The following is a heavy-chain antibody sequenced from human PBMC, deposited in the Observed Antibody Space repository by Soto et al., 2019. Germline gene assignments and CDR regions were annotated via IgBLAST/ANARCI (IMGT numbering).Heavy chain of an antibody. CDR1: GGSISSYY. CDR2: IYYSGRT. CDR3: ARLIRSRNYYYYYYMDV. J-gene: IGHJ6*03. V-gene: IGHV4-59*01. Sequence: QVQLQESGPGLVKPSETLSLTCTVSGGSISSYYWSWIRQPPGKGLEWIGYIYYSGRTNYNPSLKSRVTISVDTSKNQFSRKLSSVTAADTAMYYCARLIRSRNYYYYYYMDVWGKGTTVTVSS. D-gene: IGHD3-22*01.